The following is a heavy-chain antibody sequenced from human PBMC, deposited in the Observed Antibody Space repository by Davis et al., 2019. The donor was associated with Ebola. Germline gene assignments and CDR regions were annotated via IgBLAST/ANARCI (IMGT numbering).Heavy chain of an antibody. CDR2: ISISADRT. Sequence: GESLKISCAVSGFTFSNHAMSWVRQAPGKGLEWVSSISISADRTYYADSVKGRFTISRDNFVDTLYLKMNSLRAEDTAVYYCANEIRPNDYWGQGTLVTVSA. CDR1: GFTFSNHA. J-gene: IGHJ4*02. CDR3: ANEIRPNDY. V-gene: IGHV3-23*01.